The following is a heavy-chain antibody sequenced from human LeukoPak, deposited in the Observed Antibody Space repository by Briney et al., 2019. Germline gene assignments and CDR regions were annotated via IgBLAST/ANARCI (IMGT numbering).Heavy chain of an antibody. CDR2: ISGSGGST. Sequence: RSGGSLRLSCAASGFTFSSYAMSWVRQAPGKGLEWVSAISGSGGSTYYADSVKGRFTISRDNSKNTLYLQMNSLRAEDTAVYYCAKGRYYGSGIYYPYGMDVGGQGTTVTVSS. CDR3: AKGRYYGSGIYYPYGMDV. CDR1: GFTFSSYA. J-gene: IGHJ6*02. V-gene: IGHV3-23*01. D-gene: IGHD3-10*01.